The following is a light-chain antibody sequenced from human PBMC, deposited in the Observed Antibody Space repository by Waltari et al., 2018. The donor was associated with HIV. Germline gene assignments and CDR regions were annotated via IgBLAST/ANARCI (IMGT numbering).Light chain of an antibody. V-gene: IGLV1-40*01. CDR3: QSYDSSLSGVV. CDR2: GNS. CDR1: KCTLREGFH. J-gene: IGLJ2*01. Sequence: QSVLPPPPPVPWAAVQTVTIYCTGGKCTLREGFHLTWYPELPRTAPKLLIYGNSNRPSGVPDRFAGSKSGTSASLAITGLQAEDEADYYCQSYDSSLSGVVFGGGTKLTVL.